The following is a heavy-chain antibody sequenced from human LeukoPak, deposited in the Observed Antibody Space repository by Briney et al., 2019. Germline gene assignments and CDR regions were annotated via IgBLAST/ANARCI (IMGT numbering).Heavy chain of an antibody. Sequence: KPGGSLRLSCVVSGIPFSDYYMNWIRQAPGKGLEWISYISSSSSYTDYADSVKGRFTISRDNAQTALFLQMNSLRVEDTAVYYCAAGTAADYWGQGTLVTVSS. CDR1: GIPFSDYY. J-gene: IGHJ4*02. CDR2: ISSSSSYT. D-gene: IGHD6-13*01. CDR3: AAGTAADY. V-gene: IGHV3-11*03.